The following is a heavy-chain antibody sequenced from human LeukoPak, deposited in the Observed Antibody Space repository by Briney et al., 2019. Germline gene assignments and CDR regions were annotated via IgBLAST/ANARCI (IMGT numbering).Heavy chain of an antibody. J-gene: IGHJ6*02. V-gene: IGHV3-30-3*01. CDR2: VSYDGSNK. CDR1: GVTFITYA. Sequence: GRSLRLSCAAPGVTFITYAMHWVRQAPGRRLEWVAFVSYDGSNKYYADSVKGRFTISRDNSKNTLYLQMNSLRPEDTAVYYCARDSYGMDVWGQGTTVTVSS. CDR3: ARDSYGMDV.